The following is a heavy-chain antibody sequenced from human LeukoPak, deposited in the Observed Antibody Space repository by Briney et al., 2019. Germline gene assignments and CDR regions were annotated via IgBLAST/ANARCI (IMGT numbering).Heavy chain of an antibody. CDR1: GFTFSSYA. D-gene: IGHD6-19*01. J-gene: IGHJ3*02. Sequence: GGSLRLSCAASGFTFSSYAMSWVRQAPGKGLEWVSSISSSSRYTYYAASVKGRFTISRDNAKNSLYLQVNSLRAEDTAVYYCARVSVAAAFDIWGQGTMVTVSS. CDR2: ISSSSRYT. V-gene: IGHV3-21*01. CDR3: ARVSVAAAFDI.